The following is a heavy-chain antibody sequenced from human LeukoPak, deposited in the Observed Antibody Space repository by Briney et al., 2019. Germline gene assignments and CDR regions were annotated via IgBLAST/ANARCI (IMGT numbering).Heavy chain of an antibody. J-gene: IGHJ4*02. CDR1: GGSISSYY. CDR3: ARGRYDYVWGSYRYYFDY. CDR2: IYTSGST. D-gene: IGHD3-16*02. Sequence: SETLSLTCTVSGGSISSYYWSWIRQPAGKGLEWIGRIYTSGSTNYNPSLKSRVTMSVDTSKNQFSLKLSSVTAADTAVYCCARGRYDYVWGSYRYYFDYWGQGTLVTVSS. V-gene: IGHV4-4*07.